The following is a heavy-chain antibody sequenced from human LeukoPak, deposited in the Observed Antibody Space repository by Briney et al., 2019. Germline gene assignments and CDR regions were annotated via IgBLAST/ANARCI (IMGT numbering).Heavy chain of an antibody. Sequence: GGSLRLSCAASGFTFSSYSMNWVRQAPGKGLEWVGRIKSKTDGGTTDYAAPVKGRFTISRDDSKNTLYLQMNSLKTEDTAVYYCTTGGSSWDDAFDIWGQGTMVTVSS. J-gene: IGHJ3*02. CDR2: IKSKTDGGTT. D-gene: IGHD6-13*01. CDR1: GFTFSSYS. CDR3: TTGGSSWDDAFDI. V-gene: IGHV3-15*01.